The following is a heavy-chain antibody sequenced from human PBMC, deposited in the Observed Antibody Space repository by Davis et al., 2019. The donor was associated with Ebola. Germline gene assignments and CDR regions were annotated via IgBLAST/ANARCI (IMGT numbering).Heavy chain of an antibody. D-gene: IGHD1-14*01. V-gene: IGHV3-74*01. J-gene: IGHJ6*02. Sequence: GESLKISCAASGFTFNTYWMHWVRQAPGKGLVWVSHVNFDGSRTSYADSVEGRFTVSRDNAKNTLYVQMNSLRAEDTGIYYCGRVIFFPGIGMDVWGQGTTVTVSS. CDR3: GRVIFFPGIGMDV. CDR2: VNFDGSRT. CDR1: GFTFNTYW.